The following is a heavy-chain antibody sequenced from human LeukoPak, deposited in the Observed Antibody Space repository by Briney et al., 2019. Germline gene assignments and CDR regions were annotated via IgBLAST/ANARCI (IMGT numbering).Heavy chain of an antibody. J-gene: IGHJ4*02. CDR1: GGTFSSYA. V-gene: IGHV1-69*13. CDR2: IIPIFGTA. CDR3: ARVRRGYSGSYGFADYFDY. Sequence: ASVKVSCKASGGTFSSYAISWVRQAPGQGLEWMGGIIPIFGTANYAQKFQGRVTITADESTSTAYMELSSLRSEDTAVYYCARVRRGYSGSYGFADYFDYWGQGTLVTVSS. D-gene: IGHD1-26*01.